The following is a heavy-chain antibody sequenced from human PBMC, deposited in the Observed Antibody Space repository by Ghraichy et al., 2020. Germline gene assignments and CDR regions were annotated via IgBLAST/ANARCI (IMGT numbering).Heavy chain of an antibody. D-gene: IGHD6-19*01. V-gene: IGHV4-59*08. J-gene: IGHJ6*02. CDR1: GGSISSYY. CDR3: ARQSIAVAGDYYYYGMDV. CDR2: IYYSGST. Sequence: SETLSLTCTVSGGSISSYYWSWIRQPPGKGLEWIGYIYYSGSTNYNPSLKSRVTISVDTSKNQFSLKLSSVTAADTAVYYCARQSIAVAGDYYYYGMDVWGQGTTVTVSS.